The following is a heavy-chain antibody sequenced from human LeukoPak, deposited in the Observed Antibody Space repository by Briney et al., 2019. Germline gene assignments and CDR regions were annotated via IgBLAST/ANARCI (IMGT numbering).Heavy chain of an antibody. Sequence: SQTLSLTCAISGDSVSSDSAAWNWIRQSPSRGLEWPARTYFRSKWYYDYALAVEGRITINPDTSKNQFSLQLNSVTPEDTAVYFCARDPVGGSTIFDSWGQGTLVTVSS. CDR1: GDSVSSDSAA. D-gene: IGHD3-16*01. V-gene: IGHV6-1*01. J-gene: IGHJ4*02. CDR3: ARDPVGGSTIFDS. CDR2: TYFRSKWYY.